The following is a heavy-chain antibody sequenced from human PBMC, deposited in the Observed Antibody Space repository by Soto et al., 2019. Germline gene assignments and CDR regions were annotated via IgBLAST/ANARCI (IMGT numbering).Heavy chain of an antibody. D-gene: IGHD3-16*01. CDR2: ISWNSGSI. J-gene: IGHJ6*03. CDR1: GFTFDDYA. Sequence: EVQLVESGGGLVQPGRSLRLSCAASGFTFDDYAMHWVRQAPGKGLEWVSGISWNSGSIGYADSVKGRFTISRDNAKNPLDLQMNSLGGEDTALYYWAKDRGGGGYYYYMDVWGKGTTVTVSS. V-gene: IGHV3-9*01. CDR3: AKDRGGGGYYYYMDV.